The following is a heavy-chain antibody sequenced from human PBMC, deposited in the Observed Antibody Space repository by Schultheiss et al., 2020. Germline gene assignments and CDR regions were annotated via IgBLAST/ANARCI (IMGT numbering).Heavy chain of an antibody. CDR3: AKDRGWRGYYGSGSYGA. CDR1: GFTFSGSA. D-gene: IGHD3-10*01. J-gene: IGHJ5*02. V-gene: IGHV3-15*01. CDR2: IKSKTDGGTT. Sequence: GESLKISCAASGFTFSGSAMHWVRQASGKGLEWVGRIKSKTDGGTTDYAAPVKGRFTISRDDSKNTLYLQMNSLKTEDTAVYYCAKDRGWRGYYGSGSYGAWGQGTLVTVS.